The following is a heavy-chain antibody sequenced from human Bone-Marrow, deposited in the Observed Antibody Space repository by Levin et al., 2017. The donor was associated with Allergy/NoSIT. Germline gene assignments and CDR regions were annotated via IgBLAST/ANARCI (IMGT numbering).Heavy chain of an antibody. J-gene: IGHJ6*02. V-gene: IGHV4-34*01. Sequence: SETLSLTCAVYGGSFSGYYWSWIRQPPGEGLEWIGEINHSGSTNYNPSLKSRVTISVDTSKNQFSLKLSSVTAADTAVYYCARGGYCTNGVCYITSRSGRYYGMDVWGQGTTVTVSS. D-gene: IGHD2-8*01. CDR3: ARGGYCTNGVCYITSRSGRYYGMDV. CDR1: GGSFSGYY. CDR2: INHSGST.